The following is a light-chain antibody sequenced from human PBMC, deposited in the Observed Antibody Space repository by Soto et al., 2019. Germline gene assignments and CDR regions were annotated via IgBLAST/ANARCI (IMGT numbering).Light chain of an antibody. V-gene: IGKV3-11*01. Sequence: EIVLTQSPATLSLSPGERATLSCRASQSVSSYLAWYQQKPGQAPRLLIYDASNRATGIPARVSGSGSGTDFTRTISSLEPEDFAVYYCQQRSNWPPAFGQGTKLEIK. CDR2: DAS. J-gene: IGKJ2*01. CDR1: QSVSSY. CDR3: QQRSNWPPA.